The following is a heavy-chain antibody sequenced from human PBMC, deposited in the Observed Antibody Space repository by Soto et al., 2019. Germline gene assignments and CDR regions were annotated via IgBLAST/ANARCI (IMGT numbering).Heavy chain of an antibody. D-gene: IGHD6-19*01. J-gene: IGHJ5*02. CDR1: GGTFSSYA. CDR3: ARDKTLLPPQHSSRWYPGGWFDP. Sequence: QVQLVQSGAEVKKPGSSVKVSCKASGGTFSSYAISWLRQAPGQGLEWMGGIIPIYGTANYAQKFQGRVTITADESTKTADMELSSLRSEDTAVYYCARDKTLLPPQHSSRWYPGGWFDPWGQGTLVTVSS. V-gene: IGHV1-69*01. CDR2: IIPIYGTA.